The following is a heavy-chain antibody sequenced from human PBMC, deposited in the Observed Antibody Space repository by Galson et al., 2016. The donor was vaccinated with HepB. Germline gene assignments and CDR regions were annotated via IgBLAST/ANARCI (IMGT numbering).Heavy chain of an antibody. Sequence: SLRLSCAASGFAFDRRALSWVRQAPGKRLEWVSGIRSAGDITYYADSVKGRFTISRDNSKKPLYLQMDSLTAEDTAIYYCALPNWITTIAVGWFDSWGQGTLVTVSS. J-gene: IGHJ5*01. CDR2: IRSAGDIT. CDR1: GFAFDRRA. D-gene: IGHD3-22*01. V-gene: IGHV3-23*01. CDR3: ALPNWITTIAVGWFDS.